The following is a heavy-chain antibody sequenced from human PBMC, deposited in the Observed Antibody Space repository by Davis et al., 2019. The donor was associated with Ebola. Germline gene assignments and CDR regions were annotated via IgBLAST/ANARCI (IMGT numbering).Heavy chain of an antibody. D-gene: IGHD4-11*01. CDR2: ISYDGSNK. V-gene: IGHV3-30-3*01. J-gene: IGHJ6*02. Sequence: GGSLRLSCAASGFTFSSYAMHWVRQAPGKGLEWVAVISYDGSNKYYADSVKGRFTISRDNSKNTLYLQMNSLRAEDTAVYYCARDFKKTTVTRLYYYYYGMDVWGQGTTVTVSS. CDR3: ARDFKKTTVTRLYYYYYGMDV. CDR1: GFTFSSYA.